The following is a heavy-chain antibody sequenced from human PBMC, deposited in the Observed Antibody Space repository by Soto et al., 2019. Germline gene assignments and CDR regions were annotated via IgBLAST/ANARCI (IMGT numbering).Heavy chain of an antibody. CDR1: GGSISSNSYY. Sequence: QLQLQESGPGLVKPSETLSLACTVSGGSISSNSYYWDWIRQPPGKGLEWIGSMYYSGATYHNPSLQSRVTISVATSKNQFSLHLSSVTAADTAFYYCARHAAYDSVWGKSDGSDYWGQGTLVTVSS. V-gene: IGHV4-39*01. D-gene: IGHD3-16*01. CDR2: MYYSGAT. J-gene: IGHJ4*02. CDR3: ARHAAYDSVWGKSDGSDY.